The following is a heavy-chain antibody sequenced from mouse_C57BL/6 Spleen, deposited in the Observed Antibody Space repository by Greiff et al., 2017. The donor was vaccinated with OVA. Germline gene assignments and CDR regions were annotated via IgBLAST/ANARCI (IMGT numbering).Heavy chain of an antibody. CDR2: IWWDDDK. D-gene: IGHD4-1*01. Sequence: QVTLKVSGPGILQPSQTLSLTCSFSGFSLTTFGMGVGWLRQPSGNGLEWLAHIWWDDDKYYNPALKSRLTLSTETSKTQVYLKIANVDTADTATYYCARIAPGNCYFDVWGTGTTVTVSS. J-gene: IGHJ1*03. CDR1: GFSLTTFGMG. V-gene: IGHV8-8*01. CDR3: ARIAPGNCYFDV.